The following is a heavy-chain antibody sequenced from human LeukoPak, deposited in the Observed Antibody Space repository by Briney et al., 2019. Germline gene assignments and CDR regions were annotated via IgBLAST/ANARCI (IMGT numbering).Heavy chain of an antibody. CDR3: ARAHYDILTGYHFDY. Sequence: GESLKISCKGSGYSFTSYWIGWVRQMPGKGLEWMGIIYPGDSDTRYSPSFQGQVTISADKSISTAYLQWSSLKASDTAMYYCARAHYDILTGYHFDYWGQGTLVTVSS. CDR1: GYSFTSYW. J-gene: IGHJ4*02. CDR2: IYPGDSDT. V-gene: IGHV5-51*01. D-gene: IGHD3-9*01.